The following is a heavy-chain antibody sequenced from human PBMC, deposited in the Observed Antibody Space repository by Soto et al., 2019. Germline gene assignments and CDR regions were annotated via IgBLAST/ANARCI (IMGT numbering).Heavy chain of an antibody. CDR3: ARRYGGNFDY. CDR1: GGSISSYY. CDR2: IYYSGST. D-gene: IGHD1-26*01. J-gene: IGHJ4*02. Sequence: QVQLQESGPGLVKPSETLSLTCTVSGGSISSYYWSWIRQPPGKGLEWIGYIYYSGSTNYNPSLXSXAXIXXDQSKNQFSLKLSSVTAADTAVYYCARRYGGNFDYWGQGTLVTVSS. V-gene: IGHV4-59*01.